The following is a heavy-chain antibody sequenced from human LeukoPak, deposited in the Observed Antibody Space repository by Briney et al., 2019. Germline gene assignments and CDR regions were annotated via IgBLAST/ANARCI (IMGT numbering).Heavy chain of an antibody. CDR3: ARGSSRRYFDY. V-gene: IGHV4-59*01. D-gene: IGHD3-10*01. Sequence: NPSETLSLTCAVYGGSFSGYYWSWIRQPPGKGLEWIGYIYYSGSTNYNPSLKSRVTISVDTSKNQFSLKLSSVTAADTAVYYCARGSSRRYFDYWGQGTLVTVSS. CDR2: IYYSGST. J-gene: IGHJ4*02. CDR1: GGSFSGYY.